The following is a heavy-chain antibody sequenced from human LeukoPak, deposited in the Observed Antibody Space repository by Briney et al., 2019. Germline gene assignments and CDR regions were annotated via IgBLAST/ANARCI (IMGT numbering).Heavy chain of an antibody. D-gene: IGHD3-10*01. CDR3: ARGLPPRQFSITMVRGHYFDY. Sequence: SETLSLTCTVSGGSISSGSYYWSWIRQPPGKGLEWIGEINHSGSTNYNPSLKSRVTISVDTSKNQFSLKLSSVTAADTAVYYCARGLPPRQFSITMVRGHYFDYWGQGTLVTVSS. J-gene: IGHJ4*02. V-gene: IGHV4-39*07. CDR1: GGSISSGSYY. CDR2: INHSGST.